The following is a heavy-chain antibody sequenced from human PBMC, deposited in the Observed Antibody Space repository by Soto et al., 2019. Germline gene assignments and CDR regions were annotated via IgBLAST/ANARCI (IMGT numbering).Heavy chain of an antibody. J-gene: IGHJ3*02. CDR3: AREAVVDCSSTSCYHAFDI. V-gene: IGHV3-7*01. D-gene: IGHD2-2*01. CDR2: IKQDGSEK. Sequence: EVQLVESGGGLVQPGGSLRLSCAASGFTFSSYWMSWVRQAPGKGLEWVANIKQDGSEKYYVDSVKGRFTISRDNAKNSLYLQMNSLRAEDTAVYYCAREAVVDCSSTSCYHAFDIWGQGTMVTVSS. CDR1: GFTFSSYW.